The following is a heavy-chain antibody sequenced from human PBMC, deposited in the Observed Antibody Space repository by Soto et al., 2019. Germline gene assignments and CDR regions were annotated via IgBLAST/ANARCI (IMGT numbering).Heavy chain of an antibody. CDR2: INAGNGNT. CDR1: GYTFTSYA. J-gene: IGHJ4*02. Sequence: ASVKVSCKASGYTFTSYAMHWVRQAPGQRLEWMGWINAGNGNTKYSQKFQGRVTITRDTSASTAYMELSSLRSEDTAVYYCARDHWATMVRGVIKTWPHFDYWGQGTLVTVSS. D-gene: IGHD3-10*01. CDR3: ARDHWATMVRGVIKTWPHFDY. V-gene: IGHV1-3*01.